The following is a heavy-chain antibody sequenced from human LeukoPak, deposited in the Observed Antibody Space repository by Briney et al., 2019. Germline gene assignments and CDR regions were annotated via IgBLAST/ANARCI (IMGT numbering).Heavy chain of an antibody. V-gene: IGHV4-59*08. CDR1: VGSINSHY. Sequence: SETLSLTCAVSVGSINSHYWGWIRQPPGKGLQWSGDIYYTGKNNYNPSLKRPVTLSLDTTKDHLSLNLTSVLAADTAIYYCVRRDSGWNYFDSWGQGILVTASS. D-gene: IGHD5-12*01. CDR2: IYYTGKN. J-gene: IGHJ4*02. CDR3: VRRDSGWNYFDS.